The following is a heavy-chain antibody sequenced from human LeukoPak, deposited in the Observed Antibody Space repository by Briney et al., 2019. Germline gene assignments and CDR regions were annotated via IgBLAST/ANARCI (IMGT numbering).Heavy chain of an antibody. CDR2: IDPSDSYS. J-gene: IGHJ4*02. Sequence: GESLKISCKGSGYSFTSYSISWVRRLPGKGREWMGTIDPSDSYSNYRPSFQGHVTISAAKSISTAYLQWTSLKASDTAWYYCARQGYCSSTSCYGGDYWGQGTLVTVSS. D-gene: IGHD2-2*01. V-gene: IGHV5-10-1*01. CDR3: ARQGYCSSTSCYGGDY. CDR1: GYSFTSYS.